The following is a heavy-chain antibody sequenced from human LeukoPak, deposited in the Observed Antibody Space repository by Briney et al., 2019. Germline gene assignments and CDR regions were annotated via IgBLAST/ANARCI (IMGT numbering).Heavy chain of an antibody. D-gene: IGHD6-6*01. J-gene: IGHJ4*02. V-gene: IGHV5-51*01. Sequence: PGASLKISCKGSGSIFTSYWIGWVRQLPGKGLEWMGIIYPGDSDTRYSPSFQGQVTISADKSISTAYLQWSSLKASDTAMYYCARYPYSSSINVDYWGQGTLVTVSS. CDR2: IYPGDSDT. CDR3: ARYPYSSSINVDY. CDR1: GSIFTSYW.